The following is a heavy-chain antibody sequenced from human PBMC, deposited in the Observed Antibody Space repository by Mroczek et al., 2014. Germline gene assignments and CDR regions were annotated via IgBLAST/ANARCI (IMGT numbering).Heavy chain of an antibody. CDR3: ARHGHDSSGYYYYFEL. CDR2: IYYSGST. J-gene: IGHJ4*02. V-gene: IGHV4-39*01. D-gene: IGHD3-22*01. Sequence: QVQLQESGPGLVKPSETLSLTCTVSGGSISSSSYYWGWIRQPPGKGLEWIGSIYYSGSTYYNPSLKSRVTISVDTSKNQFSLKLSSVTAADTAVYYCARHGHDSSGYYYYFELLGPGNPWSPSPQ. CDR1: GGSISSSSYY.